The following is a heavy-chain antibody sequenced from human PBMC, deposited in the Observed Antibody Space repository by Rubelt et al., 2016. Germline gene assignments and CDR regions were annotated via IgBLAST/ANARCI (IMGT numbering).Heavy chain of an antibody. D-gene: IGHD3-10*01. V-gene: IGHV4-31*03. J-gene: IGHJ1*01. CDR3: ARDFGVRLPGFQH. CDR1: GGSISSGGDY. Sequence: QVQLQESGPGLVKPSQTLSLTCTVSGGSISSGGDYWSWIRQHPGKGLEWIGYIYYSGSTYYNPSLKSRVTISVDTSKNQFTLKRSSVTAADTAVYYWARDFGVRLPGFQHWGQGTLVTVSS. CDR2: IYYSGST.